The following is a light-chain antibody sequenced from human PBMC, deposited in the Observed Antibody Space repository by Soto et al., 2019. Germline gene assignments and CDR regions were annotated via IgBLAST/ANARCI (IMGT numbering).Light chain of an antibody. CDR3: QHYKSYPIT. V-gene: IGKV1-5*01. CDR2: DAS. J-gene: IGKJ5*01. CDR1: QSIPTY. Sequence: SCRASQSIPTYVTLYQQKPGSSPQLLIYDASSLKSGVPSRFRGSGSGTEFTLTISRLQPDDCATYYGQHYKSYPITFVQGTRLEIK.